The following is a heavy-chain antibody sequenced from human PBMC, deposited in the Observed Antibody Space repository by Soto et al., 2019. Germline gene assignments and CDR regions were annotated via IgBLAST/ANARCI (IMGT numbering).Heavy chain of an antibody. CDR1: GGSFSGYY. CDR2: INHSGST. CDR3: AGGPYYQGSGIGAYYFEY. J-gene: IGHJ4*01. Sequence: QVQLQQWGAGLLKPSETLSLTCAVYGGSFSGYYWSWIRQPPGKGLEWIGEINHSGSTNYNPSLKGRVTISVDTAKNQFSPKLGSVTAADTAVYYCAGGPYYQGSGIGAYYFEYRGQGTLVTVSS. D-gene: IGHD3-10*01. V-gene: IGHV4-34*01.